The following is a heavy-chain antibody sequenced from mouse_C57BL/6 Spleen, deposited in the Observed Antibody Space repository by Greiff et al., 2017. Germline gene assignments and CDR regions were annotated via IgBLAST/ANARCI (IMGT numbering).Heavy chain of an antibody. CDR1: GYSITSGYY. CDR3: AKSDDGYYTLYFGY. D-gene: IGHD2-3*01. V-gene: IGHV3-6*01. CDR2: ISYDGSN. Sequence: DVQLQESGPGLVKPSQSLSLTCSVTGYSITSGYYWNWIRQFPGNKLEWMGYISYDGSNNYNPSLKNRISITRDTSKNKFFLKLNSVTTEDTATYYCAKSDDGYYTLYFGYWGQGTTLTVSS. J-gene: IGHJ2*01.